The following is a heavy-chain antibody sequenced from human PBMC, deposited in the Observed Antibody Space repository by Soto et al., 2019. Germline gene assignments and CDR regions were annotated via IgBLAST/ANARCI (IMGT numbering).Heavy chain of an antibody. CDR2: ISYDGSNK. CDR1: GFTFSSYA. Sequence: GGSLRLSCAASGFTFSSYAMHWVRQAPGKGLEWVAVISYDGSNKYYADSVKGRFTISRDNSKNTLYLQMNSLRAEDTAVYYCARELGYCSSTSCYLPTYYYYGMDVWGQGTTVTVSS. D-gene: IGHD2-2*01. CDR3: ARELGYCSSTSCYLPTYYYYGMDV. J-gene: IGHJ6*02. V-gene: IGHV3-30-3*01.